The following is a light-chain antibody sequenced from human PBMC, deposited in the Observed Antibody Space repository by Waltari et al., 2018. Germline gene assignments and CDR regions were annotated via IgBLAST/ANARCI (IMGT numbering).Light chain of an antibody. J-gene: IGKJ1*01. CDR1: QRVSKY. Sequence: EIVLTQSPGTLSLSPGERATLSCRASQRVSKYLAWYQQKPGQAPRLLIYDASTRATGIPDRFSATGWGTDFSLSISRLEHEDCAVYYCQKDGTLPATFGQGTKVQMK. V-gene: IGKV3-20*01. CDR2: DAS. CDR3: QKDGTLPAT.